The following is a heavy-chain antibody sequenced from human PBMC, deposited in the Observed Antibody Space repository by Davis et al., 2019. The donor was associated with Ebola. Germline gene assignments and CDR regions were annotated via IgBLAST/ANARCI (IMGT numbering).Heavy chain of an antibody. J-gene: IGHJ1*01. CDR3: AKGITIFGVAPPFQH. V-gene: IGHV3-9*01. D-gene: IGHD3-3*01. CDR1: GFTFDDYA. Sequence: SLKISCAASGFTFDDYAMHWVRQAPGKGLEWVSSISRDSGNIGYADSVKGRFTVSRDNSKNTLYLQMNSLRAEDTAVYYCAKGITIFGVAPPFQHWGQGTLVTVSS. CDR2: ISRDSGNI.